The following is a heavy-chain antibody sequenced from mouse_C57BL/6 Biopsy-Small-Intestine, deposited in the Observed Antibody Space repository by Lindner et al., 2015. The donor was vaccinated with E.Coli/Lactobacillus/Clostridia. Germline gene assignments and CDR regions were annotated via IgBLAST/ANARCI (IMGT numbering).Heavy chain of an antibody. CDR1: GYAFSNSW. V-gene: IGHV1-82*01. CDR2: IYPGDGDS. Sequence: VQLQESGPELVKPGASVKISCKASGYAFSNSWMNWVKQRPGKGLEWIGRIYPGDGDSHYNGKFKGKATLTADKSSNTAYMQLSSLTSEDSAVYFCAYYDYVFYAVDSWGQGTSVTVSS. D-gene: IGHD2-4*01. J-gene: IGHJ4*01. CDR3: AYYDYVFYAVDS.